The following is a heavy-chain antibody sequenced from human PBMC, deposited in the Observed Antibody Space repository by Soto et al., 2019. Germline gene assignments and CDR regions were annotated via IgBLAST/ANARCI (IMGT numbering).Heavy chain of an antibody. D-gene: IGHD2-15*01. V-gene: IGHV3-21*01. CDR1: GFNFSPYT. J-gene: IGHJ3*02. CDR3: ARDRCSGGSCYRTYAFDM. CDR2: ISGNNVYL. Sequence: EAQLVESGGGLVKPGGSMRVSCAASGFNFSPYTMNGFRQAPGKGLEWFSSISGNNVYLYYADSVQGRFSISRDNAKNSLTMQMNSLRAEDTAIYYCARDRCSGGSCYRTYAFDMWGQGTLVTVSS.